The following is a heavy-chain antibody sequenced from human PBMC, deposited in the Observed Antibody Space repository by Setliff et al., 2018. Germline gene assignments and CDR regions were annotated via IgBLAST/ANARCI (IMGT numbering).Heavy chain of an antibody. CDR2: IIPIFGTA. Sequence: SVKVSCKASGGTFSSYAISWVRQAPGQGLEWMGGIIPIFGTANYAQKFQGRVTITTDESTSTAYMELSSLRSEDTAVYYCARLGVGATTGKSYYFDYWGQGTLVTVSS. CDR3: ARLGVGATTGKSYYFDY. V-gene: IGHV1-69*05. CDR1: GGTFSSYA. D-gene: IGHD1-26*01. J-gene: IGHJ4*02.